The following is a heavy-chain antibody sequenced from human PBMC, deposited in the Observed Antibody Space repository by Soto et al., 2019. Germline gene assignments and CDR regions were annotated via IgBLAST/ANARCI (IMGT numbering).Heavy chain of an antibody. CDR3: ARRPDAFDI. J-gene: IGHJ3*02. V-gene: IGHV3-30*03. CDR2: MSYDGSGK. CDR1: GFSFSAYG. Sequence: YLRLACAASGFSFSAYGMHWVRQAPGKGLEWVAVMSYDGSGKYYADSVKGRFTISRDNSKDTLFLQMNNLRVEETAIYYCARRPDAFDIWGQGTMVTVSS.